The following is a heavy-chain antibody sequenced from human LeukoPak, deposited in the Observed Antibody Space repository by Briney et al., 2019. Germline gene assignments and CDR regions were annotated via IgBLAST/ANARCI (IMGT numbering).Heavy chain of an antibody. CDR2: INSNFGDT. CDR3: VGSNWAAGAAFDS. J-gene: IGHJ4*02. V-gene: IGHV1-2*02. D-gene: IGHD6-13*01. Sequence: GASVKVSCKASGYPFSAYYMHGVRQATGQEFEGMGWINSNFGDTSYAQKFKGRVTMTRDTSISTAYMELTRLTSDDTAVYYCVGSNWAAGAAFDSWGQGTQVTVSS. CDR1: GYPFSAYY.